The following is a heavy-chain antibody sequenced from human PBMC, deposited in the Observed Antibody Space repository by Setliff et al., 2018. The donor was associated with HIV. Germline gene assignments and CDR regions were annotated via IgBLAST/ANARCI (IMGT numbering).Heavy chain of an antibody. D-gene: IGHD2-21*01. CDR1: RFSFSTSW. V-gene: IGHV3-7*01. J-gene: IGHJ6*03. CDR3: AKEDVNVVAWRYYFYYMDA. CDR2: MKHDGTET. Sequence: GGSLRLSCAASRFSFSTSWMTWVRQAPGKGLEWVASMKHDGTETFSLDSVKGRFTVSRDNANNSLFLQMNSLRVEDTAVYYCAKEDVNVVAWRYYFYYMDAWGKGTTVTVSS.